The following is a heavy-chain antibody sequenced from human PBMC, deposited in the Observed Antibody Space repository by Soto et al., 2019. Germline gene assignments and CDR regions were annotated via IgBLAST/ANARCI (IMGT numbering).Heavy chain of an antibody. CDR2: FDPEDGET. V-gene: IGHV1-24*01. Sequence: ASVKVSCKVSGYTLAELSMHWVRQAPGKGLEWMGGFDPEDGETIYAQKFQGRVTMTEDTSTDTAYMELSSLRSEDTAVYYCATLALRYFDWFNWFDPWGQGTLVTVSS. CDR3: ATLALRYFDWFNWFDP. J-gene: IGHJ5*02. D-gene: IGHD3-9*01. CDR1: GYTLAELS.